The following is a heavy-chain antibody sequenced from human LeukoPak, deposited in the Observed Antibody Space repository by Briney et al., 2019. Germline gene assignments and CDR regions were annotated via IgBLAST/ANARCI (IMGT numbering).Heavy chain of an antibody. D-gene: IGHD3-16*02. CDR2: ISGSGGST. J-gene: IGHJ4*02. CDR3: AKDMDDYVWGSYRTLDY. CDR1: GFTFSSYA. V-gene: IGHV3-23*01. Sequence: GGSLGLSCAASGFTFSSYAMSWVRLAPGKGLEWVSAISGSGGSTYYADSVKGRFTISRDNSKNTLYLQMNSLRAEDTAVYYCAKDMDDYVWGSYRTLDYWGQGTLVTVSS.